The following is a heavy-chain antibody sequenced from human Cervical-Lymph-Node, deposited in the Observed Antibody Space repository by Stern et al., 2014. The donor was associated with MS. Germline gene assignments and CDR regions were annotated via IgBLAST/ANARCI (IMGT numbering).Heavy chain of an antibody. CDR1: GYSFTDYD. D-gene: IGHD1-26*01. Sequence: MQLVESGAEVKKPGASVKVSCKASGYSFTDYDITWVRQATGQGLEWMGWMNPSTGYTGYGQKFQGRVAMTRNTSISTAYMELSSLTSEDTAIYYCVKAYAWERNWFDPWGQGTRVTVS. V-gene: IGHV1-8*02. CDR2: MNPSTGYT. CDR3: VKAYAWERNWFDP. J-gene: IGHJ5*02.